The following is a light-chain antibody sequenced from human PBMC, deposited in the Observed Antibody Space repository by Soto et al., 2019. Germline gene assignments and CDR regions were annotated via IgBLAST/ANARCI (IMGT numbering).Light chain of an antibody. CDR1: SSNIGSNY. CDR3: AAWDDSLL. CDR2: RNN. V-gene: IGLV1-47*01. J-gene: IGLJ2*01. Sequence: QSVLTQPPSASGTPGQRVTISCSGSSSNIGSNYVYWYQQLPGTARKLLIYRNNQRPSGVPDRFSGSKSGTSASLAISGLRSEDEADYYCAAWDDSLLFGGGTKLTVL.